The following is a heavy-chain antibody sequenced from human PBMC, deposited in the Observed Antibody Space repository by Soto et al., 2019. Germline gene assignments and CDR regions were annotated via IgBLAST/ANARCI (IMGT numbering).Heavy chain of an antibody. J-gene: IGHJ4*02. V-gene: IGHV1-18*01. CDR1: GYGFTTYG. Sequence: QVHLVQSGAEVKKPGASVKVSCKGSGYGFTTYGITWVRQAPGQGLEWMAWISAHNGNTNYAQKLAGRVTVTSATSTSTAYMELRSLRSDDTAVYYCARGRYGDYWGQGALVTVSS. CDR3: ARGRYGDY. CDR2: ISAHNGNT. D-gene: IGHD1-1*01.